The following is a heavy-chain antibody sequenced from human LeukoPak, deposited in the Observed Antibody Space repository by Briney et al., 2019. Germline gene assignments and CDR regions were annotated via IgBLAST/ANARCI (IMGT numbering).Heavy chain of an antibody. V-gene: IGHV4-39*01. CDR2: IYYSGST. CDR3: ARQGYCSGGSCYGWSYYYYMDV. D-gene: IGHD2-15*01. Sequence: PSETLSLTCTVSGGSIISSSYYWGWIRQPPGKGLEWIGSIYYSGSTYYNPSLKSRVTISVDTSKNQFSLKLSSVTAADTAVYYCARQGYCSGGSCYGWSYYYYMDVWGKGTTVTVSS. J-gene: IGHJ6*03. CDR1: GGSIISSSYY.